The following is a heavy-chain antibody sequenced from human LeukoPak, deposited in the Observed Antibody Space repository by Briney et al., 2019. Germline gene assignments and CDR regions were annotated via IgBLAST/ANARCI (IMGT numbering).Heavy chain of an antibody. Sequence: GGSLRLSCAAAAFTFSSYAMSWVRQVPGKWLEWVSAISGSGGSTYYADSVKGRFTISRDNSKNTLYLQMNSLRAEDTAVYYCAKGGRIAAAGRSSYYFDYWGQGTLVTVSS. J-gene: IGHJ4*02. CDR3: AKGGRIAAAGRSSYYFDY. CDR1: AFTFSSYA. V-gene: IGHV3-23*01. CDR2: ISGSGGST. D-gene: IGHD6-13*01.